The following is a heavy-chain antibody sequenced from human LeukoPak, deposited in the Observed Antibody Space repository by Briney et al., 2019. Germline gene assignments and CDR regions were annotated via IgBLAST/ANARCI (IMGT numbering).Heavy chain of an antibody. CDR3: ARAATYYDSSGYFPFDY. CDR1: GGSISSGDYY. V-gene: IGHV4-30-4*01. CDR2: IYYSGST. Sequence: SETLSLTCTVSGGSISSGDYYWSWIRQPPGTGLEWIGYIYYSGSTYYNPSLKSRVTISVDTSKNQFSLKLSSVTAADTAVYYCARAATYYDSSGYFPFDYWGQGTLVTVSS. J-gene: IGHJ4*02. D-gene: IGHD3-22*01.